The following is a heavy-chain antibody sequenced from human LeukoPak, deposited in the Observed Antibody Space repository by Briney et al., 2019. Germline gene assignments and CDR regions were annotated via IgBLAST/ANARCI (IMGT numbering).Heavy chain of an antibody. Sequence: GASVKVSCKASGYTFTGYYMHWVRQAPGQGLEWMGWINPNSGGTNYAQKFQGRVTMTRDTSISTAYMELSRLRSDDTAVYYCARAYSSSLYYFDYWGQGTLVTVSS. D-gene: IGHD6-6*01. CDR2: INPNSGGT. CDR1: GYTFTGYY. V-gene: IGHV1-2*02. CDR3: ARAYSSSLYYFDY. J-gene: IGHJ4*02.